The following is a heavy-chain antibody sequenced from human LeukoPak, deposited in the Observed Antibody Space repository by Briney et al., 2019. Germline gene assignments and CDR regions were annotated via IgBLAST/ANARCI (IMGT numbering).Heavy chain of an antibody. V-gene: IGHV4-30-4*01. Sequence: SQTLSLTCTVSGGSISSGDYYWSWIRQPPGKGLEGIGYIYYSGSTYYNPSLKSRVTISVDTSKNQFSLKLSSVTAADTAVYYCARASNIVVVVAATPPLKYYFDYWGQGTLVTVSS. CDR1: GGSISSGDYY. CDR2: IYYSGST. D-gene: IGHD2-15*01. CDR3: ARASNIVVVVAATPPLKYYFDY. J-gene: IGHJ4*02.